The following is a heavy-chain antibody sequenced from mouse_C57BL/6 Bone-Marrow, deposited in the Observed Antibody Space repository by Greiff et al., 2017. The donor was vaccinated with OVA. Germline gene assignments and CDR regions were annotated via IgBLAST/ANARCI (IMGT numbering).Heavy chain of an antibody. CDR1: GYTFTSYW. Sequence: QVQLQQPGAELVRPGTSVKLSCKASGYTFTSYWMHWVKQRPGQGLEWIGVIDPSDSYTNYTQKFKGKATLTVDTSSSTAYMQLSSLTSEDSAVYYCARHPFVWGKGTTVTVSS. V-gene: IGHV1-59*01. CDR2: IDPSDSYT. CDR3: ARHPFV. J-gene: IGHJ1*03.